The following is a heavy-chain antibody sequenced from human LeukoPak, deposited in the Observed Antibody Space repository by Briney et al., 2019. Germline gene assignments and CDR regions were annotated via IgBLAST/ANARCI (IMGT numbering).Heavy chain of an antibody. D-gene: IGHD3-22*01. CDR3: ARGRRGYYDSSGYPDAFDI. J-gene: IGHJ3*02. Sequence: GESLKIYCKGSGYSFTSYWIGWVRQMPGKGLEWMGIIYPGDSDTRYSPSFQGQVTISADKSISTAYLQWSSLKASDTAMYYCARGRRGYYDSSGYPDAFDIWGQGTMVTVSS. CDR1: GYSFTSYW. V-gene: IGHV5-51*01. CDR2: IYPGDSDT.